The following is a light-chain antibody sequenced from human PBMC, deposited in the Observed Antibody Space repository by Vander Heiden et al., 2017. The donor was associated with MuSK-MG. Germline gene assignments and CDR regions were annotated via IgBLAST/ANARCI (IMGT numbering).Light chain of an antibody. Sequence: EIVLTQSPGTLCLSPGERATLSCRASQSVSDGYLAWYHQKPGQPPRLLIYGGSNRATGIPDRFSGSGSGTDFTLTISGLEPEDSALYYCQYDGRSHTFGGGTKVEIK. CDR2: GGS. CDR1: QSVSDGY. V-gene: IGKV3-20*01. J-gene: IGKJ4*01. CDR3: QYDGRSHT.